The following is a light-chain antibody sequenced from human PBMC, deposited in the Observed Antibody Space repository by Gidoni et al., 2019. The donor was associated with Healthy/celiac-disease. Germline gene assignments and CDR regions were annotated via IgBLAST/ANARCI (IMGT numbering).Light chain of an antibody. CDR2: DAS. CDR3: QQYNSYPWT. Sequence: DIQMTQSPSTLSAAVVDRVTITCRASQSISSCLAWYQQKPGKAPKLLIYDASSLESGVPSRFSGSGSGTEFTLTISSLQPDDFATYYCQQYNSYPWTFGQGTKVEIK. CDR1: QSISSC. J-gene: IGKJ1*01. V-gene: IGKV1-5*01.